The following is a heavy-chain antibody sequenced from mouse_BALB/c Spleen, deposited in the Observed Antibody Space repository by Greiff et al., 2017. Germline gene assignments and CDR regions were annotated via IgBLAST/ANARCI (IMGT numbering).Heavy chain of an antibody. CDR2: IDPANGIT. D-gene: IGHD1-1*01. Sequence: VQLKQSGAELVKPGASVKLSCKASGYTFTSYYMHWVKQRPEQGLEWIGRIDPANGITKYDPKFQGKATITADTSSNTAYLQLSSLTSEDTAVYYCARDYYGSSQSFDYWGQGTTLTVSS. CDR1: GYTFTSYY. CDR3: ARDYYGSSQSFDY. V-gene: IGHV14-3*02. J-gene: IGHJ2*01.